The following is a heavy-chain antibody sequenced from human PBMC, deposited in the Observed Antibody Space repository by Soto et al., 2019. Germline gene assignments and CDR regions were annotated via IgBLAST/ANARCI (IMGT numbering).Heavy chain of an antibody. CDR2: ISGSGSST. CDR1: GFTFSSYA. D-gene: IGHD3-10*01. CDR3: ARVSLGVTTITDYYYYGMDV. Sequence: EVQLLESGGGLVQPGGSLRLSCAASGFTFSSYAMSWVRQAPGKGLEWVSSISGSGSSTYYADSVKGRFIISRDNSKNTLYLQMNSLRAEDTAVFYCARVSLGVTTITDYYYYGMDVWGQGTTVTVSS. J-gene: IGHJ6*02. V-gene: IGHV3-23*01.